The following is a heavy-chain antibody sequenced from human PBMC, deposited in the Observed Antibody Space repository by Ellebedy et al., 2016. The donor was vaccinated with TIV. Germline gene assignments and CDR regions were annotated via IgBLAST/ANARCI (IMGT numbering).Heavy chain of an antibody. V-gene: IGHV1-3*01. D-gene: IGHD2-8*02. CDR2: VNAANGNT. Sequence: AASVKVSCKASGYTFTSYTMHWVRQAPGQRLEWMGWVNAANGNTKYSQIFQGRVTMTSDTPATTAYMALSSLTSEDTAVYYCARDYDPNYYYPGGYYSYWFDPWGQGTLVTVSS. CDR3: ARDYDPNYYYPGGYYSYWFDP. J-gene: IGHJ5*02. CDR1: GYTFTSYT.